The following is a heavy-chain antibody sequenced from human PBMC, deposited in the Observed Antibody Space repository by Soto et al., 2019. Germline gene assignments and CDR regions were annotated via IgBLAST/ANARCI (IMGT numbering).Heavy chain of an antibody. J-gene: IGHJ3*02. Sequence: GESLKISCKGSGYSFTSYWIGWVRQMPGKGLEWMGIIYPGDSDTRYSPSFQGQVTISADKSISTAYLQWSSLKASDTAMYYCARQPFGVVTEPHAFDIWGQGTMVTVSS. CDR2: IYPGDSDT. D-gene: IGHD3-3*01. V-gene: IGHV5-51*01. CDR1: GYSFTSYW. CDR3: ARQPFGVVTEPHAFDI.